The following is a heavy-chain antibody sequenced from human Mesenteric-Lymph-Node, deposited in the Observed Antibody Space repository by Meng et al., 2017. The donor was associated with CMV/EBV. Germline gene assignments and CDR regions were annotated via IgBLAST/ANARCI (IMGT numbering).Heavy chain of an antibody. V-gene: IGHV4-34*01. CDR3: ARGGVALYYFDY. J-gene: IGHJ4*02. D-gene: IGHD3-3*01. CDR2: INHSGST. Sequence: SETLSLTCAVYGGSFSGYYWSWIRQPPGKGLEWIGEINHSGSTNYNPSLKSRVTISVDTSKNQFSLKLSSVTAADTAVYYCARGGVALYYFDYWGQGTLVTVSS. CDR1: GGSFSGYY.